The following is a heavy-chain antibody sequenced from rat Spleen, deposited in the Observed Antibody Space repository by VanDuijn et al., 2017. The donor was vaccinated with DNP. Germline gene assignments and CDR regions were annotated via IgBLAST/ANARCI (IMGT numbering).Heavy chain of an antibody. J-gene: IGHJ2*01. CDR1: GFTFSNYD. V-gene: IGHV5-19*01. CDR3: ATHDFHF. Sequence: EVQLVESGGGLVQPGSPLKLSCAASGFTFSNYDMYWIRQAPTKGLEWVASISPTGSSTYYRDSVKGRFTISRDNAKNTLYLQMDSLRAEDTATYYCATHDFHFWGQGVMVTVSS. CDR2: ISPTGSST.